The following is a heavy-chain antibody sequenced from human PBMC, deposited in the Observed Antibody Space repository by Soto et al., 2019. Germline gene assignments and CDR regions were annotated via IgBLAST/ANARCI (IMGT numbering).Heavy chain of an antibody. V-gene: IGHV3-11*01. J-gene: IGHJ5*02. CDR2: ISSSGNTI. CDR3: AKGAGLGS. CDR1: GFTFSDHY. D-gene: IGHD3-16*01. Sequence: QAQLVESGGDLVKPGGSLTLSCAASGFTFSDHYMSWIRQAPGKGLEWVSYISSSGNTIYYADSVKGRFTIYRDDAQSSLYLQMNGLRDDDTAVYYCAKGAGLGSWGQGTLVTVSS.